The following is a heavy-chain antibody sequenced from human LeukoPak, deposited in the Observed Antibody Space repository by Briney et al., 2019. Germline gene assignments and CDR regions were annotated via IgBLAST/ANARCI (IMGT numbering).Heavy chain of an antibody. J-gene: IGHJ5*02. Sequence: ASGQVSCKASGYTFISYGINWVRQAPGQGLEWMGWISPYNGNTNYAQKFQGRVTMTTDTSTSTAYMELRSLKSDDTAVYYCARGEGVAARQSWFDPWGQGTLVTVSS. CDR1: GYTFISYG. V-gene: IGHV1-18*01. CDR3: ARGEGVAARQSWFDP. CDR2: ISPYNGNT. D-gene: IGHD6-6*01.